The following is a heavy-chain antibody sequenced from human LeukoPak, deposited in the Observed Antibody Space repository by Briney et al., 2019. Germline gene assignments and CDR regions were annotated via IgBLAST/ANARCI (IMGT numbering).Heavy chain of an antibody. CDR2: IIPIFGTA. J-gene: IGHJ4*02. CDR1: GGTFSSYA. Sequence: SVKVSCKASGGTFSSYAISWVRQAPGQGLEWMGGIIPIFGTANYAQKFQGRVMITADKSTSTAYMELSSLRSEDTAVYYCARLRYCSSTSCYAGMRGYFDYWGQGTLVTVSS. V-gene: IGHV1-69*06. D-gene: IGHD2-2*01. CDR3: ARLRYCSSTSCYAGMRGYFDY.